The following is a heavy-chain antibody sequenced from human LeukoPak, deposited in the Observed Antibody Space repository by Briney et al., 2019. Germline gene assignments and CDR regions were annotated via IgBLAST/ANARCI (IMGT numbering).Heavy chain of an antibody. Sequence: PSETLSLTCTVSGGSISSYYWSWIRQPPGKGLEWIGYIYTSGSTNCNPSLKSRVTISVDTSKNQLSLKLSSVTAADTAVYYCARHEAYYDFWSGYYKSGAFDIWGQGTMVTVSS. J-gene: IGHJ3*02. CDR2: IYTSGST. CDR3: ARHEAYYDFWSGYYKSGAFDI. V-gene: IGHV4-4*09. D-gene: IGHD3-3*01. CDR1: GGSISSYY.